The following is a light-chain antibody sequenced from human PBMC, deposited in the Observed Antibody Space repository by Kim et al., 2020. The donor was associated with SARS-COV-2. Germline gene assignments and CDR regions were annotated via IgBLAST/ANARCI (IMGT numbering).Light chain of an antibody. Sequence: ASVGDRVPITCRASQSISTWLAWYQQRQGIAPKVLIYRTSDLGGGVPSRFSGSVSGTEFTLTISSLQPDDFATYYCQQYNTYPWTFGQGTKVDIK. CDR3: QQYNTYPWT. CDR2: RTS. J-gene: IGKJ1*01. CDR1: QSISTW. V-gene: IGKV1-5*03.